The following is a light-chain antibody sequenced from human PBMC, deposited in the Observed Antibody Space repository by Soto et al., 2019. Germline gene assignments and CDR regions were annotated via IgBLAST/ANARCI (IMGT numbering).Light chain of an antibody. J-gene: IGLJ3*02. V-gene: IGLV1-40*01. CDR2: VYN. CDR1: NSNIGAGYD. CDR3: QSYDSSLSAWV. Sequence: QSVLTQPPSVSGAPGQRVTISCTGSNSNIGAGYDVHWYQHLPGTAPRLLIYVYNNRPSGVPDRFSGSKSDTSASLAITGLQAEDEADYYCQSYDSSLSAWVFGGGTKVTVL.